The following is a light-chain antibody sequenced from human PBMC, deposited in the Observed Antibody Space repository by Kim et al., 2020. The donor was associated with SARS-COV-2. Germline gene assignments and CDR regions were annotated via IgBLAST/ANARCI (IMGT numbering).Light chain of an antibody. J-gene: IGLJ2*01. Sequence: PEGTAAPTCDSSTGAVTIGHFPYWFQQKPGQAPRTLIYDTGNRHSWTPARFSGSLLGGKAALTLSAAQAEDEADYYCLLSYSDSRVFGGGTQLTVL. CDR3: LLSYSDSRV. V-gene: IGLV7-46*01. CDR1: TGAVTIGHF. CDR2: DTG.